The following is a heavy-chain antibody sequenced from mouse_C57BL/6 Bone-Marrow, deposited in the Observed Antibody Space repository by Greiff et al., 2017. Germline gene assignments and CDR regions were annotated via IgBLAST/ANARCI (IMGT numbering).Heavy chain of an antibody. Sequence: VQLQQSGPVLVKPGASVKMSCKASGYTFTDYYMNWVKQSHGKSLEWIGVINPYNGGTSYNQKFKGKATLTVDKSSSTAYMELNSLTSEDSAVYYCARREDGYYFAYWGQGTLVTVSA. J-gene: IGHJ3*01. V-gene: IGHV1-19*01. CDR2: INPYNGGT. D-gene: IGHD2-3*01. CDR3: ARREDGYYFAY. CDR1: GYTFTDYY.